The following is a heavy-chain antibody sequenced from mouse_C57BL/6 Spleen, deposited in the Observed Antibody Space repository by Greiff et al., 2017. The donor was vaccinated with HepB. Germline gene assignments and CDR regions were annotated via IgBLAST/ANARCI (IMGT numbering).Heavy chain of an antibody. CDR3: ARERGVYYAMDY. V-gene: IGHV5-4*01. CDR1: GFTFSSYA. Sequence: EVKVVESGGGLVKPGGSLKLSCAASGFTFSSYAMSWVRQTPEKRLEWVATISDGGSYTYYPDNVKGRFTISRDNAKNNLYLQMSHLKSEDTAMYYCARERGVYYAMDYWGQGTSVTVSS. J-gene: IGHJ4*01. CDR2: ISDGGSYT.